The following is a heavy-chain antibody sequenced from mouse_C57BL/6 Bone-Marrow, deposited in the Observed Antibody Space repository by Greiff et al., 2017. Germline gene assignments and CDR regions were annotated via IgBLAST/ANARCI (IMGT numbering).Heavy chain of an antibody. Sequence: VQLQQSGAELVRPGSSVKLSCKASGFTFTSYWMHWVKQRPIQGLDWIGNIDPSDSETHYNQKFKDKATLTVDKSSSTAYMQLSSLTSEDSAVYYCARSRYYGSSLDYWGQGTTLTVSS. CDR3: ARSRYYGSSLDY. CDR1: GFTFTSYW. D-gene: IGHD1-1*01. V-gene: IGHV1-52*01. CDR2: IDPSDSET. J-gene: IGHJ2*01.